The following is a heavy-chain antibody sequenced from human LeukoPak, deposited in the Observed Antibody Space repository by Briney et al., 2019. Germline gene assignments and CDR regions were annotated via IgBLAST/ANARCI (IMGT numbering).Heavy chain of an antibody. CDR1: GFSFSSYA. D-gene: IGHD3-22*01. V-gene: IGHV3-23*01. J-gene: IGHJ4*02. Sequence: PGGSLRLSCGASGFSFSSYAMGWVRQAPGQGLEWVSTISGSGGSTDYADSVKGRFTISRDNSKNTLYLQMNSLRVEDTAVYYCAKREYDSSAYPMYPIDYWGQGTLVTVSA. CDR3: AKREYDSSAYPMYPIDY. CDR2: ISGSGGST.